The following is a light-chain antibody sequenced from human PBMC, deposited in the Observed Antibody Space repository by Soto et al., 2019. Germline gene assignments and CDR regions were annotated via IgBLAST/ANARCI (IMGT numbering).Light chain of an antibody. V-gene: IGKV3-15*01. CDR1: QSVSSN. J-gene: IGKJ5*01. Sequence: EIVMTQSPATLSVSPGERATLSFRASQSVSSNLAWYQQKPGQAPRLLIYGASTRATGIPARFSGSGSGTEFTLTISRLEPEDFAVYYCQQYGRSEITFGQGTRLEIK. CDR2: GAS. CDR3: QQYGRSEIT.